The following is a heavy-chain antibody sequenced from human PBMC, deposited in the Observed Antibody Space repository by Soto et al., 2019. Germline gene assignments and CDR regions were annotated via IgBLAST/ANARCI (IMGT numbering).Heavy chain of an antibody. CDR1: GGSISSGDYY. CDR2: VYYSGSA. CDR3: ARDLIAVAGFAFDY. V-gene: IGHV4-30-4*01. Sequence: SETLSLTCTVSGGSISSGDYYWNWIRQPPGKDLEWIGYVYYSGSAYYNPSLKTRVTISVDTSKDQFSLQLTSVTAADTAVYYCARDLIAVAGFAFDYWGQGTLVTVSS. D-gene: IGHD6-19*01. J-gene: IGHJ4*02.